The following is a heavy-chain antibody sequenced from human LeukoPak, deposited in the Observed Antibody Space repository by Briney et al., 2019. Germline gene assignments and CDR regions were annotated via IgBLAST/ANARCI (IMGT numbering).Heavy chain of an antibody. D-gene: IGHD3-10*01. CDR1: GYTFVNFG. CDR2: MNPNSGDT. Sequence: ASVKVSCKASGYTFVNFGLIWVRQATGQGLEWMGWMNPNSGDTGYAQKFQGRVTMTRNTSISTVYMELSSLRSEDTAVYYCARTTGRWFGSVLGYWGQGTLVTVSS. J-gene: IGHJ4*02. CDR3: ARTTGRWFGSVLGY. V-gene: IGHV1-8*01.